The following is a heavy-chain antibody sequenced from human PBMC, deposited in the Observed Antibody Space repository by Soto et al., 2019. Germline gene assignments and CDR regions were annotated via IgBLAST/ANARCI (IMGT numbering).Heavy chain of an antibody. CDR1: GFTFSSYG. CDR2: ISYDGSNK. D-gene: IGHD4-4*01. J-gene: IGHJ3*02. Sequence: QVQLVESGGGVVQPGRSLRLSCAASGFTFSSYGMHWVRQAPGKGLEWVAVISYDGSNKYYADSVKGRFTISRDNSKNTLELQRNILRSADTAVYYCATDRAPYRTSDAFDIWGQGTMVTVSS. CDR3: ATDRAPYRTSDAFDI. V-gene: IGHV3-30*03.